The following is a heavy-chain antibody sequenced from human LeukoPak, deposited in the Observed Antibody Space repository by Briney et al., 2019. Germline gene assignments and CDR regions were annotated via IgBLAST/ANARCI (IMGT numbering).Heavy chain of an antibody. V-gene: IGHV3-23*01. CDR3: AKSGVGRTVLRLHWSDP. Sequence: PGGSLRLSCAASGFTFSSYAMSWVRQAPGKGLEWVSAISGSGGSTYYADSVKGRFTISRDNSKNTLYLQMNSLRAEDTAVYYCAKSGVGRTVLRLHWSDPWGQGTLVTVSS. CDR1: GFTFSSYA. CDR2: ISGSGGST. D-gene: IGHD2/OR15-2a*01. J-gene: IGHJ5*02.